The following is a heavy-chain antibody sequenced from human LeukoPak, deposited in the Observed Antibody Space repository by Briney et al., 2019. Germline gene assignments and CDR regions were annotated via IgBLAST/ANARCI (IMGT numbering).Heavy chain of an antibody. J-gene: IGHJ6*03. Sequence: SETLSLTCTVSGGSISSYYWSWIRQPAGKGLEWIGRIYTSGSTNYNPSLKSRVTMSVDTSKNQFSLKLSSVTAADTAVYYCARVAFGYCSSTSCHMNYYMDVWGKGTTVTVSS. CDR3: ARVAFGYCSSTSCHMNYYMDV. CDR1: GGSISSYY. CDR2: IYTSGST. D-gene: IGHD2-2*03. V-gene: IGHV4-4*07.